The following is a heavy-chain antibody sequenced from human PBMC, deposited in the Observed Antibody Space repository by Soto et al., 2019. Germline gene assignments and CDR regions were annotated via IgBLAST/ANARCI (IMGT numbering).Heavy chain of an antibody. V-gene: IGHV3-23*01. Sequence: PGGSLRLSCAASGFTFSNSAISWVRQAPGKGLEWVSVISGSGGSTYYADSVKGRFTISRDNSKKTLYLQMNSLRAEDTAVYYCAKDLPGYNSGPSDYWGQGTLVTVSS. CDR1: GFTFSNSA. D-gene: IGHD6-25*01. J-gene: IGHJ4*02. CDR3: AKDLPGYNSGPSDY. CDR2: ISGSGGST.